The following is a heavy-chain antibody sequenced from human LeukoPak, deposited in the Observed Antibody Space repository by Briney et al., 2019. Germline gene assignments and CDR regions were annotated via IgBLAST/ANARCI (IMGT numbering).Heavy chain of an antibody. CDR3: ARDHEVTPFDY. CDR1: GYTFTSYY. D-gene: IGHD5-18*01. J-gene: IGHJ4*02. V-gene: IGHV1-46*01. Sequence: SCAASGYTFTSYYMHWVRQAPGQGLEWMGIINPSGGSTSYAQKFQGRVTMTRDMSTSTVYMELSSLRSEDTAVYYCARDHEVTPFDYWGQGTLVTVSS. CDR2: INPSGGST.